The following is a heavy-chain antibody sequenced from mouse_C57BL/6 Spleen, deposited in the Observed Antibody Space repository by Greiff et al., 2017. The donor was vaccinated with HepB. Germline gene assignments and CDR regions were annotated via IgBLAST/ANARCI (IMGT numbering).Heavy chain of an antibody. CDR1: GYTFTSYW. Sequence: QVQLQQPGAELVMPGASVKLSCKASGYTFTSYWMHWVKQRPGQGLEWIGEIDPSDSYTNYNQKFKGKSTLTVDKSSSTAYMQLSSLTSEDSAVYYCARRLKDATDYWGQGTSVTVSS. CDR2: IDPSDSYT. J-gene: IGHJ4*01. CDR3: ARRLKDATDY. V-gene: IGHV1-69*01. D-gene: IGHD1-2*01.